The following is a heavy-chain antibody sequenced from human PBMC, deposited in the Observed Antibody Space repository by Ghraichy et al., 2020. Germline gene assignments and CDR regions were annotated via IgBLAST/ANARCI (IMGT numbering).Heavy chain of an antibody. J-gene: IGHJ6*02. CDR2: ISSSSSYI. D-gene: IGHD3-22*01. Sequence: SLNISCAASGFTFSSYSMNWVRQAPGKGLEWVSSISSSSSYIYYADSVKGRFTISRDNAKNSLYLQMNSLRAEDTAVYYCARGAPPPYYYDSPLFHGMDVWGQGTTVTVSS. CDR3: ARGAPPPYYYDSPLFHGMDV. CDR1: GFTFSSYS. V-gene: IGHV3-21*01.